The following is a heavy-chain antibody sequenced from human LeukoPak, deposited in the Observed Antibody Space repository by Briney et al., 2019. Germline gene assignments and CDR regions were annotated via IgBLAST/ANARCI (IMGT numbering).Heavy chain of an antibody. J-gene: IGHJ5*02. CDR1: GFTFSSFW. CDR3: ARGYRWFDP. D-gene: IGHD1-1*01. V-gene: IGHV3-7*05. Sequence: GGSLRLSCTASGFTFSSFWMSWVRQAPGKGLEWVANIKQDGSEKYYVDSVKGRFTISRDNAKNSLYLQMSSLRAEDTAMYYCARGYRWFDPWGQGTLVTVSS. CDR2: IKQDGSEK.